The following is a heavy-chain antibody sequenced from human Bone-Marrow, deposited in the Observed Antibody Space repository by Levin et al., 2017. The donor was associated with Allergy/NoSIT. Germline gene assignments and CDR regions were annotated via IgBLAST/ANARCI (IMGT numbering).Heavy chain of an antibody. D-gene: IGHD1-7*01. CDR3: VKDRSSVDNWNYGGPFES. Sequence: GGSLRLSCEASGFIFNDFAMHWVRQVPGKGLEWVTGIMWNSARMDYADSVKGRFTISRDNGKKSLYLEMNALRVEDTALYYCVKDRSSVDNWNYGGPFESWGQGTLVTVSS. CDR2: IMWNSARM. V-gene: IGHV3-9*01. J-gene: IGHJ4*02. CDR1: GFIFNDFA.